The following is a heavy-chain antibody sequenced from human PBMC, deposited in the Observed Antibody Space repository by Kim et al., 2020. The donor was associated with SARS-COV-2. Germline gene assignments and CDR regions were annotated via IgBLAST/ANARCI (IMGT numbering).Heavy chain of an antibody. V-gene: IGHV4-34*01. CDR1: GGSFSGYY. J-gene: IGHJ3*02. D-gene: IGHD3-10*01. CDR3: ASFYYGSGRLIHAFDI. Sequence: SETLSLTCAVYGGSFSGYYWSWIRQPPGKGLEWIGEINHSGSTNYNPSLKSRVTISVDTSKNQFSLKLSSVTAADTAVYYCASFYYGSGRLIHAFDIWGQGTLVTVSS. CDR2: INHSGST.